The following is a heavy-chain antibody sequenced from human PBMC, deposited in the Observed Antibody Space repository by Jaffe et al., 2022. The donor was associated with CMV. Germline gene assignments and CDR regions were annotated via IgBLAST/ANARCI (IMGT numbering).Heavy chain of an antibody. Sequence: EVQLVESGGGLVQPGRSLRLSCAASGFTFDDYAMHWVRQAPGKGLEWVSGISWNSGSIGYADSVKGRFTISRDNAKNSLYLQMNSLRAEDTALYYCAKDTCYGDYGIEICYGMDVWGQGTTVTVSS. CDR3: AKDTCYGDYGIEICYGMDV. J-gene: IGHJ6*02. D-gene: IGHD4-17*01. V-gene: IGHV3-9*01. CDR1: GFTFDDYA. CDR2: ISWNSGSI.